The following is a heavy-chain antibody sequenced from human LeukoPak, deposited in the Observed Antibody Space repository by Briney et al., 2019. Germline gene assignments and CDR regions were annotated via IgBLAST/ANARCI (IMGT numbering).Heavy chain of an antibody. CDR1: GFSLSTSGVG. J-gene: IGHJ4*02. CDR3: GHSLAGIVVAHFDY. V-gene: IGHV2-5*02. D-gene: IGHD3-22*01. Sequence: SGPTLVKPTQTLTLTCTFSGFSLSTSGVGVGWIRQPPGKALQRLPLIYWDDDKSYSPSLKGRLPTTKDTSNNQVVLTMTNMAPVDTATYYCGHSLAGIVVAHFDYWGQGTLVTVSS. CDR2: IYWDDDK.